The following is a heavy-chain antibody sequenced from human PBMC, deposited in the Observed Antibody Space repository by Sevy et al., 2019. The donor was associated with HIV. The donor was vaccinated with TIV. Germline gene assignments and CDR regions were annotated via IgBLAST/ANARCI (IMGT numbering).Heavy chain of an antibody. J-gene: IGHJ4*02. CDR1: AFTFSDYG. D-gene: IGHD1-7*01. Sequence: GGSLRLSCAASAFTFSDYGMHWVRQAPGKGLEWVAVIWSDGSNKYYGDSVKGRFTISRDSSKNTLFLQMNSLRVDDTAVYYCAREERSGTTTSFDYWGQGALVTVSS. CDR2: IWSDGSNK. V-gene: IGHV3-33*01. CDR3: AREERSGTTTSFDY.